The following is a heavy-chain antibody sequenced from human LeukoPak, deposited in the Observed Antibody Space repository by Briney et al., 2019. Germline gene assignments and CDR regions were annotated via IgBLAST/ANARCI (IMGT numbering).Heavy chain of an antibody. CDR3: ARFVSSLDY. D-gene: IGHD6-13*01. Sequence: GASLRLPCAASGFTVSSKYMSWGRQAPGKGLEWVSVIYSGGSTYYADSVKGRFTISRDNSKNTLYPQMNSLRAEDTAVYYCARFVSSLDYWGQGTLVTVSS. V-gene: IGHV3-53*01. CDR1: GFTVSSKY. CDR2: IYSGGST. J-gene: IGHJ4*02.